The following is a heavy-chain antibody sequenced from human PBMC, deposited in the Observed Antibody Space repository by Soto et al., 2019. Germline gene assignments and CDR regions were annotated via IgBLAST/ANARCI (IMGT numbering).Heavy chain of an antibody. D-gene: IGHD3-10*01. V-gene: IGHV1-18*01. CDR3: ARVFMAPNWFDP. Sequence: ASVKVSCKASGYTFTSYGISWVRQAPGQGLEWMGWISAYNGNTNYAQKLQGRVTMTTDTSTSTAYMELRSLRSDDTAVYYCARVFMAPNWFDPWGQGPLVTVSS. CDR1: GYTFTSYG. J-gene: IGHJ5*02. CDR2: ISAYNGNT.